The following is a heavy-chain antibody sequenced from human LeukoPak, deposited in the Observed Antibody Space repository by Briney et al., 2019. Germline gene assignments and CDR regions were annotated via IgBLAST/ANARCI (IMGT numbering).Heavy chain of an antibody. CDR3: ARSPGYCSGRTCYSTNWFDP. CDR1: GYSFINYW. V-gene: IGHV5-51*01. CDR2: IYPGDSAT. J-gene: IGHJ5*02. Sequence: GESLKISCKGPGYSFINYWIGWVRQMPGKGLEWMGIIYPGDSATRYSPSFQGQVTISADKSISTAYLQWSRLKASDTAMYYCARSPGYCSGRTCYSTNWFDPWGQGTLVTVSS. D-gene: IGHD2-15*01.